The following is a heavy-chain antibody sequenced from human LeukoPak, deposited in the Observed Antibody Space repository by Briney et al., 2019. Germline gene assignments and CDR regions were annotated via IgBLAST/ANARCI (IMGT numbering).Heavy chain of an antibody. J-gene: IGHJ4*02. V-gene: IGHV1-69*01. CDR2: IIPIFGTA. Sequence: SVKVSCKASGGTFSSYAISWVRQAPGQWLEWMGGIIPIFGTANYAQKFQGRVTITADESTSTAYMELSSLRSEDTAVYYCARGRVPAAMGKGFGYWGQGTLVTVSS. D-gene: IGHD2-2*01. CDR3: ARGRVPAAMGKGFGY. CDR1: GGTFSSYA.